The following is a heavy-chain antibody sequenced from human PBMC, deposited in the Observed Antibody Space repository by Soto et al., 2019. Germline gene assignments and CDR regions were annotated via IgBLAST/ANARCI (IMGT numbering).Heavy chain of an antibody. V-gene: IGHV4-59*01. CDR3: ARVEYSGYPRI. D-gene: IGHD5-12*01. CDR2: IYFSGST. J-gene: IGHJ4*02. CDR1: GGSISSYY. Sequence: QVQLQESGPGLVKPSETLSLTCTVSGGSISSYYWSWIRQSPGKRLEWIGYIYFSGSTNYNPSLKSRVTISGDTSKNQLSLKLTSVTAADTAVYYCARVEYSGYPRIWGQGTLVTVSS.